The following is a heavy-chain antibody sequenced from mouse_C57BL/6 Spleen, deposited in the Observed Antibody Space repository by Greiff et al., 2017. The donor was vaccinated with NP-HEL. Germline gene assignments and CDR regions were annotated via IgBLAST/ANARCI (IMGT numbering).Heavy chain of an antibody. CDR1: GYAFSSSW. D-gene: IGHD2-2*01. CDR3: ARMVTTGYCDY. Sequence: QVQLQQSGPELVKPGASVKISCKASGYAFSSSWMNWVKQRPGKGLEWIGRIYPGDGDTNYNGKFKGKATLTADKSSSTAYMQLSSLTSEDSAVYFCARMVTTGYCDYWGQGTTLTVSS. CDR2: IYPGDGDT. V-gene: IGHV1-82*01. J-gene: IGHJ2*01.